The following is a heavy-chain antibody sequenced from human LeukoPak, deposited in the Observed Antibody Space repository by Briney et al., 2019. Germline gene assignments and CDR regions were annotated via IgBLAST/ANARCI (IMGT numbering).Heavy chain of an antibody. Sequence: SETLSLTCAVYGGSFSGYYWSWIRQPPGKGLEWIGGINHSGSTNYNPSLKSRVTISVDTSKNQFSLKLSSVTAADTAVYYCARAAYYYDSSGYYAARYYFDYWGQGTLVTVSS. CDR3: ARAAYYYDSSGYYAARYYFDY. V-gene: IGHV4-34*01. CDR2: INHSGST. CDR1: GGSFSGYY. D-gene: IGHD3-22*01. J-gene: IGHJ4*02.